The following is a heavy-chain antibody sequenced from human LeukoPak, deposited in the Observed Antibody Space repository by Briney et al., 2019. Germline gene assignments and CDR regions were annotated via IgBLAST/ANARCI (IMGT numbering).Heavy chain of an antibody. CDR2: IRPSDSDV. J-gene: IGHJ4*02. V-gene: IGHV5-51*01. CDR1: GYTFTNYW. CDR3: ARHHYFDY. Sequence: GESLKISCKGSGYTFTNYWIDWVRQMPGKGLEWMGIIRPSDSDVRYSPSFEGQVTLSADKSINTAYLQWSSLKASDTAIYFCARHHYFDYWGQGTLVTVSS.